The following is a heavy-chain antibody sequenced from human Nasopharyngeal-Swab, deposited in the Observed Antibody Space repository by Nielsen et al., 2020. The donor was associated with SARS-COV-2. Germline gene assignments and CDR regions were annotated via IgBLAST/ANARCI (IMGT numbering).Heavy chain of an antibody. Sequence: SETLSLTCAVYGGSFSGYYWSWIRQPPGKELEWIGNIYYSGSPYYNPSLQSRVTISVDTSKTQFSLKLSSVTAADTAVYYCARGSTMNGYYGMDVWGQGTTVTVSS. J-gene: IGHJ6*02. CDR3: ARGSTMNGYYGMDV. V-gene: IGHV4-34*01. CDR2: IYYSGSP. CDR1: GGSFSGYY. D-gene: IGHD3-22*01.